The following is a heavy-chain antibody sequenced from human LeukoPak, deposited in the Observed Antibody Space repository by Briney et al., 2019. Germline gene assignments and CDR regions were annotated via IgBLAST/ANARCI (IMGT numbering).Heavy chain of an antibody. CDR3: ARGTMVRGVPNWFDP. D-gene: IGHD3-10*01. V-gene: IGHV1-18*01. Sequence: ASVKVSCKASGYTFTSYTISWVRQAPGQGLEWMGWISAYNGNTNYAQKLQGRVTMTTDTSTSTAYMELRSLRSDDTAVYYCARGTMVRGVPNWFDPWGQGTLVTVSS. CDR2: ISAYNGNT. J-gene: IGHJ5*02. CDR1: GYTFTSYT.